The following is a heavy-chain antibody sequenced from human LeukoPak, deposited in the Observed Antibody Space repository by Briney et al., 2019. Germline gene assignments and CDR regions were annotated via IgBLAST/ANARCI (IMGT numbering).Heavy chain of an antibody. V-gene: IGHV4-4*07. D-gene: IGHD3-10*01. CDR2: IYTSGST. J-gene: IGHJ5*02. CDR1: GGSISSYY. Sequence: SETLSLTCTVSGGSISSYYWSWIRQPAGKGLEWIGRIYTSGSTNYNPSLKSRVTMSVDTSKNQFSLKLSSVTAADTAVYYCARVRRGSGSYSENWFDPWGQGTPVTVSS. CDR3: ARVRRGSGSYSENWFDP.